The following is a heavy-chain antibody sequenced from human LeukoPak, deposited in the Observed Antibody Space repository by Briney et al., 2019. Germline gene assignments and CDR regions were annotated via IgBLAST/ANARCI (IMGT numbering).Heavy chain of an antibody. Sequence: TGGSLRLSCAASGFTFRSYWMTWVRQAPGKGLEWVANIKQDGSVKYYVDSVKGRFTVSRDNAKNSLYLQMNSLRAEDTALYHCARVGAARPDYYYYYMGVWGKGTTVTVSS. CDR3: ARVGAARPDYYYYYMGV. D-gene: IGHD6-6*01. V-gene: IGHV3-7*03. CDR2: IKQDGSVK. CDR1: GFTFRSYW. J-gene: IGHJ6*03.